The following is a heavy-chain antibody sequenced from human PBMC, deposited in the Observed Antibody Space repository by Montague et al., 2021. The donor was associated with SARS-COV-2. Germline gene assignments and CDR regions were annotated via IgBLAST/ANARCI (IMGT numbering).Heavy chain of an antibody. J-gene: IGHJ4*02. CDR3: ASHRIYLGELW. V-gene: IGHV4-59*08. CDR1: GGSISRYY. D-gene: IGHD3-16*01. CDR2: ISESGSP. Sequence: SETLSLTCTVSGGSISRYYWSWIRQSPGQGLEWIGYISESGSPNYNPSLSSRVTVSLDTSKSQFSLKLTSVTAADTALYYCASHRIYLGELWWGEGTLVTVSS.